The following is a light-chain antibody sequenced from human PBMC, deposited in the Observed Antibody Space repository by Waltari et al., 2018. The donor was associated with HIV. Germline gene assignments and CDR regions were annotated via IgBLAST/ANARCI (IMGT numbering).Light chain of an antibody. CDR1: QSVSNN. CDR3: QQYDNWPPR. J-gene: IGKJ1*01. Sequence: EIVMTQSPASLSMSPGERATLSCRASQSVSNNLAWYHQKPGQAPRLLIYDASTRATGIPARFSGSGSGTEFTLTISSLQSEDFAFYYCQQYDNWPPRFGQGTKVEIK. CDR2: DAS. V-gene: IGKV3-15*01.